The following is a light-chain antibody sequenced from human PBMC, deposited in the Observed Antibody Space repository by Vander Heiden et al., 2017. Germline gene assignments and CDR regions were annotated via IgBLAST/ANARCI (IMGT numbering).Light chain of an antibody. CDR3: QQSYSTRLT. V-gene: IGKV1-39*01. CDR1: QSISSY. J-gene: IGKJ3*01. CDR2: AAS. Sequence: IQMPQSPSSLSASVGDRVTITCRASQSISSYLNWYQQKPGKAPKLLIYAASSWQSGVPSRFSGSGSGTDFTLTISSLQPEDVATYYCQQSYSTRLTFGPGTKVEIK.